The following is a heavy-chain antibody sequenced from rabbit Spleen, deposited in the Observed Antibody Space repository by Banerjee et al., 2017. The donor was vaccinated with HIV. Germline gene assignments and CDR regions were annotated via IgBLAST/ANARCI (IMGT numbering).Heavy chain of an antibody. Sequence: QEQLVESGGGLVKPAGFLTLTCKASGVSFSCSYYMYWVRQAPGRGLVWIGCIFSTGGITWYASWAKGRFTISKTSSTTVTLQMTSLTDADTATYFCARDRPGRDNFDLWGQGTLVTVS. CDR2: IFSTGGIT. CDR1: GVSFSCSYY. J-gene: IGHJ4*01. CDR3: ARDRPGRDNFDL. D-gene: IGHD3-1*01. V-gene: IGHV1S45*01.